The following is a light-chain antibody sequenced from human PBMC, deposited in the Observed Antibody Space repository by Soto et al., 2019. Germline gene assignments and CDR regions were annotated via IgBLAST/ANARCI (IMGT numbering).Light chain of an antibody. Sequence: DIQMTQSPSSLSASVGDRVTITCRTSQSIGKSLNWYQQQPGKAPKVLIHAASSLQSGVPSRVSGGGSGTDLTLTTTGLQPEDFATYYCQQSYTTPLTFGQGTKVEI. CDR2: AAS. CDR3: QQSYTTPLT. CDR1: QSIGKS. V-gene: IGKV1-39*01. J-gene: IGKJ1*01.